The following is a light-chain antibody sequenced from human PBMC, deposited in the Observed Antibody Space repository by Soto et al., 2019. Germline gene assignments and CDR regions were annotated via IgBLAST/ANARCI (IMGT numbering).Light chain of an antibody. J-gene: IGLJ3*02. CDR2: EVS. Sequence: SALTQPASVSGSPGQSITISCTGTSSDVGRYNYVSWYQQHPGKAPKLMIYEVSNRPSGVSNRFSGSKSGNTASLTISGLQAEDEADYYCSSYTSNSTRVFGGGTKLTVL. V-gene: IGLV2-14*01. CDR3: SSYTSNSTRV. CDR1: SSDVGRYNY.